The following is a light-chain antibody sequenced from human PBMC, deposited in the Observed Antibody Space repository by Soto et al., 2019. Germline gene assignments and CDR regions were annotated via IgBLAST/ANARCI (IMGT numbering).Light chain of an antibody. Sequence: DIVMNQSPDSVAVSLGERATINCKSSQSVLYSSNNKNYLAWYQQKPGQPPKLLIYWASTRESGVPDRFSGSGSGTDFALTISSLQAEDVAVYYCQQYYSTPLTFGQGTKLEIK. CDR2: WAS. CDR1: QSVLYSSNNKNY. J-gene: IGKJ2*01. V-gene: IGKV4-1*01. CDR3: QQYYSTPLT.